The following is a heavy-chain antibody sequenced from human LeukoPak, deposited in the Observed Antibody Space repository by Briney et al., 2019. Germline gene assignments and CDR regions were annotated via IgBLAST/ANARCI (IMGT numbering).Heavy chain of an antibody. J-gene: IGHJ6*02. CDR2: ISYDGNNK. CDR1: GFTFSSYG. V-gene: IGHV3-30*18. CDR3: AKDEGMDV. Sequence: GRSLRLSCAASGFTFSSYGMHWVRQAPGKGLEWVAIISYDGNNKYYADSVKGRFTISRDNSKNTLYLQMNSLRAEDTAVYYCAKDEGMDVWGQGTTVTVPS.